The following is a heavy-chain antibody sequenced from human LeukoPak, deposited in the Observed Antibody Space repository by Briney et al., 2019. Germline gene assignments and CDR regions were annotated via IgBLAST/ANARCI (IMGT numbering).Heavy chain of an antibody. Sequence: SETLSLTCAVYGGSFSGYYWSWIRQPPGKGLEWIGEINHSGSTNYNPSLKSRVTISVDTSKNQFSLKLSSVTAADTAVYYCASLKRRYDYGDPGGWGQGTLVTVSS. J-gene: IGHJ4*02. V-gene: IGHV4-34*01. CDR1: GGSFSGYY. CDR3: ASLKRRYDYGDPGG. D-gene: IGHD4-17*01. CDR2: INHSGST.